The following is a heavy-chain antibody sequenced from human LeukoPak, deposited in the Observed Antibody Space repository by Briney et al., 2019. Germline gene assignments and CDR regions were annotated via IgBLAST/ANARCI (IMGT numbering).Heavy chain of an antibody. D-gene: IGHD6-6*01. CDR1: GFTFSSYA. Sequence: GRSLRLSCAASGFTFSSYAMHWVRQAPGKGLEWVAVISYDGSNKYYADSVKGRFTISRDNSKNTLYLQMNSLRAEDTAVYYCARVGYSSSAVPFDYWGQGTLVTVSS. CDR3: ARVGYSSSAVPFDY. V-gene: IGHV3-30*04. CDR2: ISYDGSNK. J-gene: IGHJ4*02.